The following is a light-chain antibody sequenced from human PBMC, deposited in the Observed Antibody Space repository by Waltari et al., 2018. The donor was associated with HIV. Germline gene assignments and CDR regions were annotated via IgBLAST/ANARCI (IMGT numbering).Light chain of an antibody. CDR1: SSDPAVYNY. CDR2: EVN. J-gene: IGLJ2*01. Sequence: QSALTQPPSASGSPGQSVPIPCTGISSDPAVYNYVSWYQHHPGKAPKLIIYEVNKRPSGVPDRFSGSKSGNTASLTVSGLQAEDEAEYYCNSYGGNINFTFGGGTKLTVL. CDR3: NSYGGNINFT. V-gene: IGLV2-8*01.